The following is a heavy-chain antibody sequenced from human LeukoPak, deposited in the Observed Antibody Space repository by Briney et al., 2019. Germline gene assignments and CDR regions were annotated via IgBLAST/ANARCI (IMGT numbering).Heavy chain of an antibody. J-gene: IGHJ5*02. CDR2: ISYDGSNK. V-gene: IGHV3-30*04. CDR1: GFTFSSYA. Sequence: QSGGSLRLSCAASGFTFSSYAMHWVRQAPGKGLEWVAVISYDGSNKYYADSVKGRFTISRDNAKNSLYLQMNSLRAEDMAVYYCARDWAYGWDPWGQGTLVTVSS. CDR3: ARDWAYGWDP. D-gene: IGHD6-19*01.